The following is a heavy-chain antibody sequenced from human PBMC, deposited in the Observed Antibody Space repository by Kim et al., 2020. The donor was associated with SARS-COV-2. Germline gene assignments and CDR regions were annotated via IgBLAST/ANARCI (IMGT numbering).Heavy chain of an antibody. Sequence: GGSLRLSCAASGFTFSSYSMNWVRQAPGKGLEWVASISSSSSYIYYADSVKGRFTISRDNAKNSLYLQMNSLRAEDTAVYYCARDFHDSSSYYYNWFDPWGQGTLVTVSS. CDR3: ARDFHDSSSYYYNWFDP. V-gene: IGHV3-21*01. J-gene: IGHJ5*02. CDR2: ISSSSSYI. CDR1: GFTFSSYS. D-gene: IGHD3-22*01.